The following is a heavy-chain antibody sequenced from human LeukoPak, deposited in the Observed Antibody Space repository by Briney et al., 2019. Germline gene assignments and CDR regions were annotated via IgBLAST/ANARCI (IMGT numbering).Heavy chain of an antibody. Sequence: GGSLRLSCAASGFTFSSYGMHWVRQAPGKGLEWVAFIRYDGSNKYYADSVKGRFTISRDNSKNTLYLQMNSLRAEDTAVYCCAEMGYQLTDLDDAFDIWGQGTMVTVSS. J-gene: IGHJ3*02. V-gene: IGHV3-30*02. D-gene: IGHD2-2*01. CDR2: IRYDGSNK. CDR3: AEMGYQLTDLDDAFDI. CDR1: GFTFSSYG.